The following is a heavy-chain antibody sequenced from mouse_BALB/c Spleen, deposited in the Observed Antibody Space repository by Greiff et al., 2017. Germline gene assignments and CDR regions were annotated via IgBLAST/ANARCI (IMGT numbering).Heavy chain of an antibody. CDR1: GFTFSSFG. J-gene: IGHJ2*01. Sequence: EVQGVESGGGLVQPGGSRKLSCAASGFTFSSFGMHWVRQAPEKGLEWVAYISSGSSTIYYADTVKGRFTISRDNPKNTLFLQMTSLRSEDTAMYYCARYHWDYFDYWGQGTTLTVSS. CDR3: ARYHWDYFDY. CDR2: ISSGSSTI. D-gene: IGHD4-1*01. V-gene: IGHV5-17*02.